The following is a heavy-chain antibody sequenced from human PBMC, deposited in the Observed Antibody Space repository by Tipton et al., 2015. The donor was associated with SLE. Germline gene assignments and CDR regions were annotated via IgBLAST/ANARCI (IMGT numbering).Heavy chain of an antibody. D-gene: IGHD4-23*01. V-gene: IGHV4-31*03. J-gene: IGHJ4*02. CDR2: IYYSGST. Sequence: TLSLTCTVSGGSISSGGYYWSWIRQHPGKGLEGIGYIYYSGSTYYNPSLKSRVTISVDTSKNQFSLKLSSVTAADTAVYYCASGAVVSPFDFWGQGTLVTVSS. CDR3: ASGAVVSPFDF. CDR1: GGSISSGGYY.